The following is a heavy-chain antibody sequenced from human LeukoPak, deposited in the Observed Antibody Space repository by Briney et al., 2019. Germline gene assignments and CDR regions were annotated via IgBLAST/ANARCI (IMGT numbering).Heavy chain of an antibody. CDR2: ISGSGGST. CDR1: GFTFNIYA. D-gene: IGHD3-10*02. CDR3: AELGITMIGGV. J-gene: IGHJ6*04. Sequence: GGSLRLSCAVSGFTFNIYAMSWVRQAPGKGLEWVSSISGSGGSTYYADSVKGRFTISRDNSKNTLYLQMNSLRAEDTAVYYCAELGITMIGGVWGKGTTVTISS. V-gene: IGHV3-23*01.